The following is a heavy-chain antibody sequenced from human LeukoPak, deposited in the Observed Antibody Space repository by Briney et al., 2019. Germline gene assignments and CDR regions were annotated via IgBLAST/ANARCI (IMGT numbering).Heavy chain of an antibody. CDR2: INHSGST. V-gene: IGHV4-34*01. D-gene: IGHD1-1*01. CDR3: AAAPDNLLNNDAFDI. J-gene: IGHJ3*02. CDR1: GGSFSGYY. Sequence: SETLSLTCAVYGGSFSGYYWSWIRQPPGKGLEWIGEINHSGSTNYNPSLKSRVTISVDTSKNQFSLKLSSVTAADTAVYYCAAAPDNLLNNDAFDIWGQGTMVTVSS.